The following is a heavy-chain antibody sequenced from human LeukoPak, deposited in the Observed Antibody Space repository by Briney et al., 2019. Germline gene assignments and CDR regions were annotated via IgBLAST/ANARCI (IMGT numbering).Heavy chain of an antibody. CDR3: AKNDPDSSED. J-gene: IGHJ4*02. Sequence: GGSLRLSRAASGFTFSSYAMHWVRQAPGKGLEWVAVISDDGSNEHYADSVKGRFTVSRDNSKNTLYLQMNSLRPEDTAMYYCAKNDPDSSEDWGQGTLVTVSS. CDR1: GFTFSSYA. V-gene: IGHV3-30-3*02. D-gene: IGHD3-22*01. CDR2: ISDDGSNE.